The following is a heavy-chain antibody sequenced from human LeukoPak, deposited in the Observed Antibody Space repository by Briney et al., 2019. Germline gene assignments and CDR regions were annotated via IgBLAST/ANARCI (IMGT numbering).Heavy chain of an antibody. Sequence: PGGSLRLSCAASGFTFSSYGMHCVRQAPGGGLGWVEVISYDGSNKYYADSVKGRFTISRDNSKNTLYLQMNSLRAEDTAVYYCAKDRVAVAGYYYYYGMDVCGQGTTVTVSS. CDR2: ISYDGSNK. D-gene: IGHD6-19*01. J-gene: IGHJ6*02. CDR1: GFTFSSYG. V-gene: IGHV3-30*18. CDR3: AKDRVAVAGYYYYYGMDV.